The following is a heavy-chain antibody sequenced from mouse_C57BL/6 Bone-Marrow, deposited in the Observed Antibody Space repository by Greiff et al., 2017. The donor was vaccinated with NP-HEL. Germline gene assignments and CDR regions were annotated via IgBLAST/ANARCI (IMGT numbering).Heavy chain of an antibody. CDR3: AREREDYGSSYDWYFDV. Sequence: QVQLQQSGPELVKPGASVKISCKASGYAFSSSWMNWVKQRPGKGLEWIGRIYPGDGDTNYNGKFKGKATLTADKSSSTAYMQLSSLTSEDSAVYFCAREREDYGSSYDWYFDVWGTGTTVTVSS. J-gene: IGHJ1*03. V-gene: IGHV1-82*01. CDR2: IYPGDGDT. CDR1: GYAFSSSW. D-gene: IGHD1-1*01.